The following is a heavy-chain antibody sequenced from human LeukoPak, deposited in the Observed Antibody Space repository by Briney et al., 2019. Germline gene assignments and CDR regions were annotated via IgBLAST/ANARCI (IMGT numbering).Heavy chain of an antibody. J-gene: IGHJ4*02. D-gene: IGHD6-19*01. CDR1: GFTFIDYD. Sequence: GGSLRLSCAASGFTFIDYDMHWVRQVIGQGLEWVSAIGIRGDTHYSGSVKGRFTISRENAESSLYLQMNSLRAEDTAVYYCARGGIQVSGIDEFDYWGQGALVTVSS. CDR3: ARGGIQVSGIDEFDY. V-gene: IGHV3-13*01. CDR2: IGIRGDT.